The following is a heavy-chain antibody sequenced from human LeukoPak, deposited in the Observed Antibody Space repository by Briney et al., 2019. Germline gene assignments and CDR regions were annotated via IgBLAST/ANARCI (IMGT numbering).Heavy chain of an antibody. CDR2: IRSKAYRGTT. D-gene: IGHD5-18*01. CDR1: GFTFRDHA. V-gene: IGHV3-49*04. CDR3: TRGPIHLWLYGGMDV. J-gene: IGHJ6*02. Sequence: GGSLRLSCTASGFTFRDHAMGWVRQAPGKGLEWVGFIRSKAYRGTTEYAASVKGRFTISRDDSTSIAYLQMNSLEAEDTALYYCTRGPIHLWLYGGMDVWGQGTTVIVSS.